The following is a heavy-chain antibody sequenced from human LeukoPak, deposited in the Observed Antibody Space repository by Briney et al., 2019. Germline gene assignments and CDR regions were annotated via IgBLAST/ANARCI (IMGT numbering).Heavy chain of an antibody. Sequence: GGSLRLACATSGFTFNNYPMHWVRQAPGKGLEWVAVIGYDGRFKFHSDSVKGRFTISRDDSKNTLYLQMNSLRPEDTALYYCARDPKTGSPDYFDYWGQGTLVTVST. CDR1: GFTFNNYP. V-gene: IGHV3-30*04. D-gene: IGHD3-10*01. CDR2: IGYDGRFK. CDR3: ARDPKTGSPDYFDY. J-gene: IGHJ4*02.